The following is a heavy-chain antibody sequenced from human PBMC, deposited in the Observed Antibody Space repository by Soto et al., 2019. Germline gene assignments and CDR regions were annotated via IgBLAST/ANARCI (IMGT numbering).Heavy chain of an antibody. V-gene: IGHV4-4*02. Sequence: PSETLSLTCAVSGGSISSSSWWSWVRQPPGKGLEWIGEIYHSGSTNYNPSLKSRATISVDKSKNQFSLKLSSVTAADTAVYYCARVRALNPYYYYYGMDVWGQGTTVTVSS. CDR1: GGSISSSSW. J-gene: IGHJ6*02. CDR3: ARVRALNPYYYYYGMDV. CDR2: IYHSGST. D-gene: IGHD3-16*01.